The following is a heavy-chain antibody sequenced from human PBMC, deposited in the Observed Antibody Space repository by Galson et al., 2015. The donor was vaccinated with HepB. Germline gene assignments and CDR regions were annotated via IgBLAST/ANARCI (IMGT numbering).Heavy chain of an antibody. D-gene: IGHD3-22*01. J-gene: IGHJ4*02. V-gene: IGHV1-18*04. CDR2: ISAYNGNT. Sequence: SVKVSCKASGYTFTSYGISWVRQAPGQGLEWMGWISAYNGNTNYAQKLQGRVTMTTDTSTSTAYMELRSLRSDDTAVYYCARDLYTYYYDSSGYYLPDYWGQGTLVTVSS. CDR3: ARDLYTYYYDSSGYYLPDY. CDR1: GYTFTSYG.